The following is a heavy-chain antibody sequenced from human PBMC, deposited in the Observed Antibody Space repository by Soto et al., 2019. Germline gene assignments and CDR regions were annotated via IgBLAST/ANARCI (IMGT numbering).Heavy chain of an antibody. CDR3: ARDAGMGLAAAGTLDV. Sequence: EVQLVESGGGLVQPGGSLRLSCAASGFTFSSYSMNWVRQAPGKGLEWVSYISSSSSTIYYADSVKGRFTISRDNAKNSLYLKTNSRRDEDTAVYYCARDAGMGLAAAGTLDVWGQGTTVTVSS. CDR1: GFTFSSYS. J-gene: IGHJ6*02. D-gene: IGHD6-13*01. V-gene: IGHV3-48*02. CDR2: ISSSSSTI.